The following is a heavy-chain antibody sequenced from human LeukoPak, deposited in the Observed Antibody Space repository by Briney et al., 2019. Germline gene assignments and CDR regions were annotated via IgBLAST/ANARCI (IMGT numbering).Heavy chain of an antibody. V-gene: IGHV4-39*01. J-gene: IGHJ5*02. CDR3: ARRMVVAVYNWFDP. CDR2: IYYSGST. Sequence: SETLSLTCTVSGGSISSSSYDWGWIRQPPGKGLEWIGSIYYSGSTYYNPSLKSRVTISVDTSKTQFSLKLSSVTAADTAVYYCARRMVVAVYNWFDPWGQGTLVTVSS. D-gene: IGHD2-15*01. CDR1: GGSISSSSYD.